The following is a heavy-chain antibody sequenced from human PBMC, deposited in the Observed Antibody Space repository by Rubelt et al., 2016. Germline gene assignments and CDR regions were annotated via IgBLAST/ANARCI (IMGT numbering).Heavy chain of an antibody. Sequence: QVQLQQWGAGLLKPAETLSLTCAVYGGSFSGYYWSWIRQPPGKGLAWIRELNHSGSTNYNPSLHRRVTISLDTTMNQFPLKVSSVTAADRAVDCGESQGYSSGWSAEYFQNWGQGNLVTV. CDR1: GGSFSGYY. CDR3: ESQGYSSGWSAEYFQN. CDR2: LNHSGST. J-gene: IGHJ1*01. D-gene: IGHD6-19*01. V-gene: IGHV4-34*01.